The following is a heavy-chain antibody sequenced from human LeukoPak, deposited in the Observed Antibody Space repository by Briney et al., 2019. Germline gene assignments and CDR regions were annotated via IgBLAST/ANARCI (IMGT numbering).Heavy chain of an antibody. Sequence: SETLSLTCTVSGGSISSYYWSWIRQPPGKGLEWIGYIYYSASTNYNPSLKSRVTISVDTSKNQFSLKLSSVTAADTAVYYCARDLPNDFWSGYYLGPAFDIWGQGTMVTVSS. CDR1: GGSISSYY. CDR2: IYYSAST. D-gene: IGHD3-3*01. J-gene: IGHJ3*02. CDR3: ARDLPNDFWSGYYLGPAFDI. V-gene: IGHV4-59*01.